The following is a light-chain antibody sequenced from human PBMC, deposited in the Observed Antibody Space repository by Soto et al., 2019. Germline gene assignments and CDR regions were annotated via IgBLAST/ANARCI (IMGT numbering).Light chain of an antibody. Sequence: EMVVTQSPATLSVSPGERATLSCRASQSVFSNLAWYQQKPGQPPRLLIYGASTRATGIPGRFSGSGSGTEFTLTISSLQSEDFAVYYCHQYNAWPPWTFGQGTKVE. CDR2: GAS. J-gene: IGKJ1*01. CDR3: HQYNAWPPWT. V-gene: IGKV3-15*01. CDR1: QSVFSN.